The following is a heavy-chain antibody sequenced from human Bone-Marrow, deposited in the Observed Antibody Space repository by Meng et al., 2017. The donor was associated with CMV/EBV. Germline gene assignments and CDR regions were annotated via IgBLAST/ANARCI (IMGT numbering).Heavy chain of an antibody. V-gene: IGHV4-31*03. D-gene: IGHD3-10*02. Sequence: TVACATISSGGYLWSCIRHHPGKGREWIGYIYYSGSTYYNPSLKSRVTISVDTSMSHFSLKLSSVTAADTAVYYCARLNSTMLYFDYWGQGTLVTVSS. CDR3: ARLNSTMLYFDY. J-gene: IGHJ4*02. CDR1: CATISSGGYL. CDR2: IYYSGST.